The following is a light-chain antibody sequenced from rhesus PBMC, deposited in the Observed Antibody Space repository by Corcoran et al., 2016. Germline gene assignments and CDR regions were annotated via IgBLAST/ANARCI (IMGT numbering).Light chain of an antibody. CDR1: QGIGSW. V-gene: IGKV1-33*02. Sequence: DIQVTQSPSSLSASVGDRVTITCQASQGIGSWLAWYQQTPGKTPKILIYAASSLQRGGPSRFSGGGCGTDFTRTISSLQPEDFATYYCQQHHSYPWTFGQGTKVDIK. J-gene: IGKJ1*01. CDR2: AAS. CDR3: QQHHSYPWT.